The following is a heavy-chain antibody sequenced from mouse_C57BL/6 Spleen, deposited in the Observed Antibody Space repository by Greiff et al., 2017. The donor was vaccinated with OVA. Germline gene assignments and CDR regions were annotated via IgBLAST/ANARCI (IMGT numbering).Heavy chain of an antibody. V-gene: IGHV1-15*01. Sequence: VQPQQSGAELVRPGASVTLSCKASGYTFTDYEMHWVKQTPVHGLEWIGAIDPETGGTAYNQKFKGKAILTADKSSSTAYMELRSLTSEDSAVYYCTRWALPFAAWFAYWGQGTLVTVSA. D-gene: IGHD1-2*01. CDR2: IDPETGGT. CDR3: TRWALPFAAWFAY. CDR1: GYTFTDYE. J-gene: IGHJ3*01.